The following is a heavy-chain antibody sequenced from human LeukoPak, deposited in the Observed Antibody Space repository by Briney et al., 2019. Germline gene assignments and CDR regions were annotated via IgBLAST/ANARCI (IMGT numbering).Heavy chain of an antibody. D-gene: IGHD5-18*01. CDR2: INHSGST. Sequence: SETLSLTCAVYGGSFSGYYWSWIRQPPGKGLEWIGEINHSGSTNYNPSLKSRVTISVDTSKDQFSLKLSSVTAADTAVYYCARQRIQLWPFDPWGQGTLVTVSS. V-gene: IGHV4-34*01. J-gene: IGHJ5*02. CDR3: ARQRIQLWPFDP. CDR1: GGSFSGYY.